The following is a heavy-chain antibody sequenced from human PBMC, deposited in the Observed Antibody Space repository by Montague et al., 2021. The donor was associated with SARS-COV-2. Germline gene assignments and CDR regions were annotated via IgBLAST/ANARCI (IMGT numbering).Heavy chain of an antibody. V-gene: IGHV4-34*01. CDR2: INHSGST. CDR1: GGSFSGYY. J-gene: IGHJ6*02. D-gene: IGHD3-10*01. Sequence: SETLSLTCAVYGGSFSGYYWSWIRQLPGKGLEWSGEINHSGSTNYNPSLKSRVTISVDTSKNQFSLKLSSVTAADTAVYYCARVRYYGSGTSLGMDVWGQGTTVTVSS. CDR3: ARVRYYGSGTSLGMDV.